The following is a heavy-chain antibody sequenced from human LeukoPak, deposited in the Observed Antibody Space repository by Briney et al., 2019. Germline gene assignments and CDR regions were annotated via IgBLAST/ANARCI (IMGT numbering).Heavy chain of an antibody. CDR2: IYYSGST. Sequence: SETLSLTCTVSGGSISSYYWSWIRQPPGKGLEWIGYIYYSGSTNYNPSLKSRVTISVDTSKNQFSLKLSSVTAADTAVYYCASEDEAAAADYWGQGTLVTVSS. D-gene: IGHD6-13*01. J-gene: IGHJ4*02. V-gene: IGHV4-59*01. CDR1: GGSISSYY. CDR3: ASEDEAAAADY.